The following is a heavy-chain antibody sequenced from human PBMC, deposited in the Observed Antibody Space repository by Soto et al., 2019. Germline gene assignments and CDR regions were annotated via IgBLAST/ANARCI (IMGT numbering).Heavy chain of an antibody. CDR2: IYSDGNNK. CDR3: ARDDEGGSDCDLGY. V-gene: IGHV3-30-3*01. Sequence: QVQLVESGGGVVQPGRSLRLSCAVSGFTFSSHAMHWVRQAPGKGLEWVALIYSDGNNKYYADSVKGRFTTSRDNSKNTLYLQMDGLRVEDTAVYYCARDDEGGSDCDLGYWGQGALVTVSS. D-gene: IGHD1-26*01. J-gene: IGHJ4*02. CDR1: GFTFSSHA.